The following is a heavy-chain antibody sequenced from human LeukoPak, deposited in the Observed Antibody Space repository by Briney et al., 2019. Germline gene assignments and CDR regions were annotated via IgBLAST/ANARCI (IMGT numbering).Heavy chain of an antibody. V-gene: IGHV1-69*05. CDR2: IIPIFGTA. CDR3: ARASRRDGYNLRSFDY. D-gene: IGHD5-24*01. CDR1: GYTFTGYY. J-gene: IGHJ4*02. Sequence: ASVKVSCKASGYTFTGYYMHWVRQAPGQGLEWMGGIIPIFGTANYAQKFQGRVTITTDESTSTAYMELSSLRSEDTAVYYCARASRRDGYNLRSFDYWGQGTLVTVSS.